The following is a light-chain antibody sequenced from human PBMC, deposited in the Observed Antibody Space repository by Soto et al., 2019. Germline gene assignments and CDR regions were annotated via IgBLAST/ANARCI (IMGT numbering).Light chain of an antibody. CDR2: SAS. CDR1: QDIGIY. V-gene: IGKV1-27*01. J-gene: IGKJ1*01. CDR3: QKFNNAPRT. Sequence: DIQMTQSPSSLSASVGDRVTITCRASQDIGIYLAWYQQKPGKVPRLLIYSASTLQSGVPSRFSGTGSGTDFTLTISSLQPEDVATYYCQKFNNAPRTFGQGTKVEIK.